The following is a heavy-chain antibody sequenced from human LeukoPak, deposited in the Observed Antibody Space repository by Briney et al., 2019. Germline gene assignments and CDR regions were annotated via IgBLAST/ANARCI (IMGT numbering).Heavy chain of an antibody. J-gene: IGHJ5*02. Sequence: SSETLSLTCAVYGGSFSGYYWSWIRQPPGKGLEWIGEINHSGSTNYNPSLKSRVTISVDTSKNQFSLKLSSVTAADTAVYYCARGRGDFWSGYYPNWFAPWGQGTLVTISS. D-gene: IGHD3-3*01. CDR3: ARGRGDFWSGYYPNWFAP. V-gene: IGHV4-34*01. CDR1: GGSFSGYY. CDR2: INHSGST.